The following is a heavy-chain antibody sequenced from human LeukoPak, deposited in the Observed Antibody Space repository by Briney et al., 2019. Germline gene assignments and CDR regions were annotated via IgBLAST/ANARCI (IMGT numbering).Heavy chain of an antibody. V-gene: IGHV1-18*01. J-gene: IGHJ3*01. D-gene: IGHD4-23*01. CDR2: ISAYNGNT. Sequence: ASVKVSCKASGYTFTGYGISWVRQAPGQGLEWMGWISAYNGNTNYAQNLQGRVTMTTDTSTSTANMELRSLRSDDTAVYYCARDRRTTTVVLDNAFDFWGQGTMVTVSS. CDR1: GYTFTGYG. CDR3: ARDRRTTTVVLDNAFDF.